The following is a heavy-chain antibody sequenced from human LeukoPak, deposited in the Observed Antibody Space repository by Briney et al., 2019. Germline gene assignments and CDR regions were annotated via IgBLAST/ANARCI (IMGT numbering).Heavy chain of an antibody. D-gene: IGHD4-17*01. CDR3: ARDRLHYGEYEKTFDY. J-gene: IGHJ4*02. CDR1: GFTFITYA. Sequence: GGSLRLSCAASGFTFITYAMSWVRQAPGKGLEWVSGISGSGTGGRTYYADSVKGRFTISRDNSKNTLYLQMNSLRAEDTAVYYCARDRLHYGEYEKTFDYWGQGTLVTVSS. V-gene: IGHV3-23*01. CDR2: ISGSGTGGRT.